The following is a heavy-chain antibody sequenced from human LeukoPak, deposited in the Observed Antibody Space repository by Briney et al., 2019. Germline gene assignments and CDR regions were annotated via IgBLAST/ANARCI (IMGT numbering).Heavy chain of an antibody. CDR3: TRGGVDY. J-gene: IGHJ4*02. CDR2: INTDGSTT. CDR1: GFTFSSYW. Sequence: GGSLRLSCAASGFTFSSYWMHWVRQAPGKGLVWVSRINTDGSTTSYADSVKGRFIISRDNAKNTLSLQMNSLTAEDTAVYYCTRGGVDYWGQGALVTVSS. V-gene: IGHV3-74*01. D-gene: IGHD3-16*01.